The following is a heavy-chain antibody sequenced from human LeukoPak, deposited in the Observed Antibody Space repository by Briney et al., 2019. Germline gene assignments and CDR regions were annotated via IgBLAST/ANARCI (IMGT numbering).Heavy chain of an antibody. D-gene: IGHD4-17*01. CDR2: INHSGST. J-gene: IGHJ5*02. CDR3: VRDDYGDYTRRFDP. V-gene: IGHV4-34*01. Sequence: SETLSLTCAVYGGSFSGYYWSWIRQPPGKGLEWIGEINHSGSTNYNPSLKSRVTVSVDTSKNQVSLQLSSVTAADTAVYYCVRDDYGDYTRRFDPWGRGTLVTVSS. CDR1: GGSFSGYY.